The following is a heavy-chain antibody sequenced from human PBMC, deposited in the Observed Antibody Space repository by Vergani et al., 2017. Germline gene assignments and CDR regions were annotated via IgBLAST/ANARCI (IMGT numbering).Heavy chain of an antibody. CDR2: IWYDGSNK. V-gene: IGHV3-33*01. J-gene: IGHJ4*02. D-gene: IGHD2-2*01. Sequence: QVQLVESGGGVVQPGRSLRLSCAASGFTFSSYGMHWVRQAPGKGLEWVAVIWYDGSNKYYADSVKGRFTISRDNSKNTRYLQMNSLGAEDTAVYYCARCRDCSSTSCYAEYFDYWGQGTLVTVSS. CDR1: GFTFSSYG. CDR3: ARCRDCSSTSCYAEYFDY.